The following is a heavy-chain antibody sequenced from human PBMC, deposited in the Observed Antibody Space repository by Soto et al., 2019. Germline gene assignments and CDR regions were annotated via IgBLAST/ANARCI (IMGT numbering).Heavy chain of an antibody. CDR3: ARGQSLATRPSYYHGMDV. D-gene: IGHD6-6*01. V-gene: IGHV4-59*01. CDR1: GASIRSYY. CDR2: IYYSGST. Sequence: PSETLSLTCTVSGASIRSYYWSWIRQPPGKGLEWIGYIYYSGSTKDNPSLKSRVTMSVDTSKNQFSLKLTSATAADTAVYYCARGQSLATRPSYYHGMDVWGQGTTVTVSS. J-gene: IGHJ6*02.